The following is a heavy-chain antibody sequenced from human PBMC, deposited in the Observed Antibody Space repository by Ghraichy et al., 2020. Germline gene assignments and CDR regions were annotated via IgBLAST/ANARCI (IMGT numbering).Heavy chain of an antibody. Sequence: LSLTCAASGFTFSSYSMNWVRQAPGKGLEWVSYISSSSNTIYYADSVKGRFTISRDNAKNSLYLQMTSLRAEDTAVYYCAIPTVGNYIYDYWGQGTLVTVSS. CDR1: GFTFSSYS. CDR3: AIPTVGNYIYDY. CDR2: ISSSSNTI. D-gene: IGHD4-11*01. V-gene: IGHV3-48*04. J-gene: IGHJ4*02.